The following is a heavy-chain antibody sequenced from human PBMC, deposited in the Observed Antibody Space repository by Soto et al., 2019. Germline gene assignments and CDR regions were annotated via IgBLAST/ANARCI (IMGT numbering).Heavy chain of an antibody. D-gene: IGHD6-13*01. V-gene: IGHV1-3*01. CDR2: INAGNGNT. Sequence: QVQLVQSGAEVKKPGASVTVSCKASGYTFTSYAMHWVRQAPGQRLEWMGWINAGNGNTKYSQKFQGRVTITRDTSASTAYMELSSLRSEDTAVYYCARFPSAAGTVHWYFDLWGRGTLVTVS. CDR3: ARFPSAAGTVHWYFDL. CDR1: GYTFTSYA. J-gene: IGHJ2*01.